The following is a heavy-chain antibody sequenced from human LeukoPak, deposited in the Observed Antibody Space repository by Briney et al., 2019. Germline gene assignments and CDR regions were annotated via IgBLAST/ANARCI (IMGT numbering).Heavy chain of an antibody. CDR3: ARDAPYYDILTGPDYDSFDI. Sequence: ASVKVSCKASGYTFTSYAMHWVRQAPGQRLEWMGWINAGNGNTNYAQKLQGRVTMTTDTSTSTAYMELRSLRSDDTAVYYCARDAPYYDILTGPDYDSFDIWGQGTMVTVSS. J-gene: IGHJ3*02. V-gene: IGHV1-3*01. CDR1: GYTFTSYA. D-gene: IGHD3-9*01. CDR2: INAGNGNT.